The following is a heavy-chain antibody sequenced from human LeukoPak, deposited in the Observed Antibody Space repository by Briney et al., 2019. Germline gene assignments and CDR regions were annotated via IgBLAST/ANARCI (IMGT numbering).Heavy chain of an antibody. CDR1: GFTFSTYW. V-gene: IGHV3-7*01. J-gene: IGHJ4*02. D-gene: IGHD1-26*01. CDR3: ARPSLNSGSYFDY. Sequence: GGSLRLSCAASGFTFSTYWMGWVRQTPEKGLEWVANINQDESEKKYVDSVKGRFTISRDNARNSLSLQMNSLRAEDTAVYYCARPSLNSGSYFDYWGQGTLVTVSS. CDR2: INQDESEK.